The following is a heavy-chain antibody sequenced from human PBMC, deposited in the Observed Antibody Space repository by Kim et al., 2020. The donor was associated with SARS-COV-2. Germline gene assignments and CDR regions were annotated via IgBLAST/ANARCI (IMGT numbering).Heavy chain of an antibody. CDR2: IKQDGSEK. Sequence: GGSLRLSCAASGFTFSSYWMSWVRQAPGKGLEWVANIKQDGSEKYYVDSVKGRFTISRDNAKNSLYLQMNSLRAEDTAVYYCARDHIAAAGKAYNWFDPWGQGTLVTVSS. V-gene: IGHV3-7*01. D-gene: IGHD6-13*01. CDR3: ARDHIAAAGKAYNWFDP. J-gene: IGHJ5*02. CDR1: GFTFSSYW.